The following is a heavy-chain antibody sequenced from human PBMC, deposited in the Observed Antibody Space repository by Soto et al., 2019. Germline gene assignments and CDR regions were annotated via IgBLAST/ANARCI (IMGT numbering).Heavy chain of an antibody. D-gene: IGHD3-16*02. CDR1: GYTFTSYG. CDR3: AEDDCSWGSYRLLNDY. J-gene: IGHJ4*02. Sequence: QVQLVQSGAEVKKPGASVKVSCKASGYTFTSYGISWVRQAPGQGLEWMGWISAYNGNTNYAQKLQGRVTMTTDTYTRTPYLEVRGLRYDDTAVYYCAEDDCSWGSYRLLNDYWGKGTLVTVSS. V-gene: IGHV1-18*01. CDR2: ISAYNGNT.